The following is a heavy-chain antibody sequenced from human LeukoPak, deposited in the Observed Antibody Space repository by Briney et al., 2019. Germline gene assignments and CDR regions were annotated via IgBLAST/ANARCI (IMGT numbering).Heavy chain of an antibody. J-gene: IGHJ4*02. Sequence: GGSLRLSCAASGFTFSSYGMHCVRQAPGKGLEWVAVISYDGSNKYYADSVKGRFTISRDNSKNTLYLQMNSLRAEDTAVYYCAKALLRLGGLSSSLFDYWGQGTLVTVSS. CDR2: ISYDGSNK. CDR3: AKALLRLGGLSSSLFDY. CDR1: GFTFSSYG. D-gene: IGHD3-16*02. V-gene: IGHV3-30*18.